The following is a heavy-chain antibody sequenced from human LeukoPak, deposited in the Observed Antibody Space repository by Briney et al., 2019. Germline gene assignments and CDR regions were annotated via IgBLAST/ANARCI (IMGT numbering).Heavy chain of an antibody. J-gene: IGHJ3*02. CDR3: AKDEAWLGYYDSSGYYSGSAFDI. CDR2: ISYDGSNK. D-gene: IGHD3-22*01. Sequence: PGGSLRLSCAASGFTFSSYGMHWVRQAPGKGLEGVAVISYDGSNKYYADSVKGRFTISRDNSKNTLYLQMNSLRAEDTAVYYCAKDEAWLGYYDSSGYYSGSAFDIWGQGTMVTVSS. V-gene: IGHV3-30*18. CDR1: GFTFSSYG.